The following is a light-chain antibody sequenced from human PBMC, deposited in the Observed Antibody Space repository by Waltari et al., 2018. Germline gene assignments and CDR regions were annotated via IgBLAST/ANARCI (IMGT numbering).Light chain of an antibody. J-gene: IGLJ2*01. V-gene: IGLV2-14*03. CDR1: SGDIGASDY. CDR2: DVT. Sequence: SALTQPASVSGSPGQSITISCTGTSGDIGASDYVSWYQQHSDKAPKLIIYDVTKRPSGVSNRFSGSKSGTSASLTISGLQADDEANYYCCSYTSDITWIFGGGTKLTVL. CDR3: CSYTSDITWI.